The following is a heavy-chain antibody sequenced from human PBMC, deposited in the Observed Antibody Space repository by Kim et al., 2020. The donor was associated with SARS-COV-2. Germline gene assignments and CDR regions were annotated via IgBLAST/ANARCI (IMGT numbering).Heavy chain of an antibody. Sequence: GGSLRLSCAASGFTFSNAWMSWVRQAPGKGLEWVGRIKSKTDGGTTDYAAPVKGRFTISRDDSKNTLYLQMNSLKTEDTAVYYCTATGYSYEELFDYWGQGTLVTVSS. CDR2: IKSKTDGGTT. J-gene: IGHJ4*02. V-gene: IGHV3-15*01. CDR1: GFTFSNAW. D-gene: IGHD5-18*01. CDR3: TATGYSYEELFDY.